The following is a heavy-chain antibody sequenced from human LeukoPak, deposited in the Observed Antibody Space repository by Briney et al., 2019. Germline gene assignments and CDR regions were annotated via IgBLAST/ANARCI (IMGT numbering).Heavy chain of an antibody. V-gene: IGHV3-23*01. D-gene: IGHD3-10*02. J-gene: IGHJ6*02. CDR1: GFTFSAYA. Sequence: GGSLRLSCEASGFTFSAYAMTWVRQAPGQGLEWVSSIGSDNKPHYSESVKGRFAISRDNSKNILFLHLNSLRAEDTALYYCARDLQYYVAMDVWGQGTTVTVSS. CDR2: IGSDNKP. CDR3: ARDLQYYVAMDV.